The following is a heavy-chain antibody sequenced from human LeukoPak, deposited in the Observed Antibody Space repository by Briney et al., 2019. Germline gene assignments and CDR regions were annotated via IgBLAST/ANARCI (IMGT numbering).Heavy chain of an antibody. CDR2: IYYSGST. Sequence: SGTLSLTCTVSGGSISSSSYYWGWIRQPPGKGLEWIGSIYYSGSTYYNPSLKSRVTISVDTSKNQFSLKLSSVTAADTAVYYCASIYYYGSGSYYPLDYWGQGTLVTVSS. J-gene: IGHJ4*02. D-gene: IGHD3-10*01. CDR3: ASIYYYGSGSYYPLDY. CDR1: GGSISSSSYY. V-gene: IGHV4-39*01.